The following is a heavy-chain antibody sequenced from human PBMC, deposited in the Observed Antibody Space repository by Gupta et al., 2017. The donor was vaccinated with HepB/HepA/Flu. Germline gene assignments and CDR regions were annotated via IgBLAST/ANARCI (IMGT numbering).Heavy chain of an antibody. CDR3: ASSVYYDFYWFDP. D-gene: IGHD3-3*01. Sequence: QVQLQESGPGLVKPSETLSLTCTVSGGSFSSGSYYWSWIRQPPGKGLEWIGYIYYSGSTNYNPSLKSRVTISVDTSKNQFSLKLSSVTAADTAVYYCASSVYYDFYWFDPWGQGTLVTVSS. J-gene: IGHJ5*02. CDR2: IYYSGST. V-gene: IGHV4-61*01. CDR1: GGSFSSGSYY.